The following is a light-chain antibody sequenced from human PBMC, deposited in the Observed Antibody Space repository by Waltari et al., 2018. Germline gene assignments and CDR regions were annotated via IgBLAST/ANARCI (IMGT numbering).Light chain of an antibody. CDR1: SPRIYY. CDR2: GNN. J-gene: IGLJ2*01. Sequence: SSELTQDPAVSVALGQTARITFQADSPRIYYANWYQQKPGQSPVLVIHGNNNRPSGIPDRFSGSSSENSASLTITGAQAEDEADYYCNSRDTSGDHWLFGGGTKVTVL. V-gene: IGLV3-19*01. CDR3: NSRDTSGDHWL.